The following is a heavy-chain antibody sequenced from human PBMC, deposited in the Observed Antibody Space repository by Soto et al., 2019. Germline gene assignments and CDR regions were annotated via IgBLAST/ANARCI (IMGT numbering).Heavy chain of an antibody. CDR2: IKEDGSKT. V-gene: IGHV3-7*01. CDR1: GFTFSDYW. Sequence: GGSLRLSFAPSGFTFSDYWMSWVRQAPGKGLEWVANIKEDGSKTYYVDSVKGRFTISRDNARNSLFLQMNSLRVEDSALYYSAREPSGPDFWGQGTLVTVSS. D-gene: IGHD6-19*01. J-gene: IGHJ4*02. CDR3: AREPSGPDF.